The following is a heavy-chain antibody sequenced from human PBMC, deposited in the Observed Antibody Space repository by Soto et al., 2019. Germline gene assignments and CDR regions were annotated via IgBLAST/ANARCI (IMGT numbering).Heavy chain of an antibody. J-gene: IGHJ6*03. CDR2: INPNSGVT. CDR1: GDTFTGYY. Sequence: QVPLVQSGAEVKKPGASVTVSCRASGDTFTGYYMHWVRQAPGQGLEWMGWINPNSGVTKYAQKFQGWVTMTTDTSIRTVYMQLSRLRSADTAVYYCARESGGATATLDYYYFYMDVWGTGTTVTVSS. D-gene: IGHD5-12*01. CDR3: ARESGGATATLDYYYFYMDV. V-gene: IGHV1-2*04.